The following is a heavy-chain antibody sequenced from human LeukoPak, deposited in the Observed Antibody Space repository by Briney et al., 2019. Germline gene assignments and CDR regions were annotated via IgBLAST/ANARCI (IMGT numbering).Heavy chain of an antibody. D-gene: IGHD1-26*01. CDR2: IWYDGSNQ. J-gene: IGHJ4*02. CDR3: ARWGAGATID. CDR1: GFSFSSYG. Sequence: GALRLSCAASGFSFSSYGIYWVRQAPGKGLEWVAVIWYDGSNQYYADSVKGRLTISRDNSGNTAYLQMSSLRVEDTAVYFCARWGAGATIDWGQGTLVAVSS. V-gene: IGHV3-33*07.